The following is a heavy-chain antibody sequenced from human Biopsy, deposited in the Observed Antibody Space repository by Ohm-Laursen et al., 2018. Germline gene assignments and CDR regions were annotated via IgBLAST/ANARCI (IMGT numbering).Heavy chain of an antibody. CDR2: INGGGDGT. Sequence: SLRLSCTASGFPFSTYAMSWVRQTPGKGLEWVSSINGGGDGTFYADSVKGRFSISRDNSKNTLYLQMKSLRAEDTALYYCAKDLKWDMSADYFDFWGQGTLVTVSS. D-gene: IGHD2-15*01. J-gene: IGHJ4*02. V-gene: IGHV3-23*01. CDR1: GFPFSTYA. CDR3: AKDLKWDMSADYFDF.